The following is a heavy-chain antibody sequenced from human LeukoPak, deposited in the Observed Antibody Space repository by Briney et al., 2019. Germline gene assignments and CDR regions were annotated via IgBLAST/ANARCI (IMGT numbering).Heavy chain of an antibody. CDR2: ISGSGGST. CDR3: AKDYHYYGSGSYLTDY. Sequence: GGSLRLSCAASGFTFSSYAMSWVPQAPGKGLEWVSAISGSGGSTYYADSVKGRFTISRDNSKNTLYLQMNSLRAEDTAVYYCAKDYHYYGSGSYLTDYWGQGTLVSVSS. V-gene: IGHV3-23*01. J-gene: IGHJ4*02. D-gene: IGHD3-10*01. CDR1: GFTFSSYA.